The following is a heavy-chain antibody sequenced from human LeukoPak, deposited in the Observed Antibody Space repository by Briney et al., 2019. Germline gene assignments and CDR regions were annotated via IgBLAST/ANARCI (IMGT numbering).Heavy chain of an antibody. Sequence: GGSLRLSCAASGFTFSSYALTWVRQAPGKGLEWVSSISDSGGRTHYADSVKGRFTISRVNSQNTLLLQMSNLRTEDTAVYYCANSSLGWGQGTLVTVSS. J-gene: IGHJ4*02. CDR2: ISDSGGRT. V-gene: IGHV3-23*01. CDR1: GFTFSSYA. CDR3: ANSSLG.